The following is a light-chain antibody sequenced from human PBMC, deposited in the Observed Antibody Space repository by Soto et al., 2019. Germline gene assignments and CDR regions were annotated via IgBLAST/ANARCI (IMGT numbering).Light chain of an antibody. CDR2: GAS. J-gene: IGKJ3*01. CDR3: QQYGTSPST. Sequence: EIVLTQSPATLSLSPGERATLSCGASQSVSSSYVAWYQQKPGLAPRLLIYGASSRATGIPARFSGSGSGTDFTLTISRLQPEDFAVYYCQQYGTSPSTFGPGTKVDIK. CDR1: QSVSSSY. V-gene: IGKV3D-20*01.